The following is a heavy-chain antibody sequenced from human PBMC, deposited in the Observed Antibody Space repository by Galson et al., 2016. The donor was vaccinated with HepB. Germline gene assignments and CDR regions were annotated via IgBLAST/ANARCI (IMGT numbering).Heavy chain of an antibody. Sequence: SVKVSCKASGGTFSNYAISWVRQAPGQGLEWMGTIIPLFGTANYAQKFEGRISMTADRSTNTVYLELISLRSKDTAVYYCATDGPEIVMVPAALKCDDCNAMDVWGQGTTVTVSS. CDR2: IIPLFGTA. J-gene: IGHJ6*02. V-gene: IGHV1-69*13. CDR1: GGTFSNYA. D-gene: IGHD2-2*01. CDR3: ATDGPEIVMVPAALKCDDCNAMDV.